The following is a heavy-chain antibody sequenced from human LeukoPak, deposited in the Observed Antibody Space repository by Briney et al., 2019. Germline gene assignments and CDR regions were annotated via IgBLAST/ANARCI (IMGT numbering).Heavy chain of an antibody. J-gene: IGHJ4*02. CDR1: GYTFTSYY. CDR2: INPSGGST. CDR3: ARDSTSGSYSQGDY. D-gene: IGHD3-10*01. V-gene: IGHV1-46*01. Sequence: ASVKVSCKASGYTFTSYYLYWVRQAPGQGLEWMGIINPSGGSTNYAQKFQGRVTMTRDTSISTAYMELSRLRSDDTAVYYCARDSTSGSYSQGDYWGQGTLVTVSS.